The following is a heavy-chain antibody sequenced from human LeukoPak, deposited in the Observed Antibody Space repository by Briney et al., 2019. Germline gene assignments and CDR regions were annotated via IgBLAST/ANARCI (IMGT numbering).Heavy chain of an antibody. CDR3: ARDDVLTGCSPD. D-gene: IGHD3-9*01. CDR2: IYSGGST. CDR1: GFTVSSNY. J-gene: IGHJ4*02. V-gene: IGHV3-66*01. Sequence: GGSLRLSCAASGFTVSSNYMSWVRQAPGKGLEWVSAIYSGGSTYYADSVKGRFTISRDNSKNTLYLQMNSLRAEDTAVYYCARDDVLTGCSPDWGQGTLVTVSS.